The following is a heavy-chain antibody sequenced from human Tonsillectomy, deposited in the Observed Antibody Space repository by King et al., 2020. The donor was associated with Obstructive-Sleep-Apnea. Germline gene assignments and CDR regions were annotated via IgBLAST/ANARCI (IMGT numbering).Heavy chain of an antibody. CDR3: ARGCLVAASFDY. V-gene: IGHV1-46*01. CDR2: INPNGGST. CDR1: GYTFTNYY. J-gene: IGHJ4*02. Sequence: VQLVESGAEVKEPGASVKVSCRASGYTFTNYYMHWVRQAPGQGLEWMGMINPNGGSTSCAQKFQGRVTMTRDTSTSTVYMELSSLRSDDTAVYYCARGCLVAASFDYWGKGTLVTVSS. D-gene: IGHD2-15*01.